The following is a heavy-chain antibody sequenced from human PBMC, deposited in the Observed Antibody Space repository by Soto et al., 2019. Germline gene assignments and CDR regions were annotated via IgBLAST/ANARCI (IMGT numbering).Heavy chain of an antibody. CDR1: GFTFGSYW. CDR3: ARAAYSSSSYYYYYGMDV. V-gene: IGHV3-7*03. D-gene: IGHD6-6*01. Sequence: GGSLRLSCATSGFTFGSYWMSWVRQAPGKGLEWVANIKQDGSEKYYVDSVKGRFTISRDNAKNSLYLQMNSLRAEDTAVYYCARAAYSSSSYYYYYGMDVWGQGTTVTVSS. J-gene: IGHJ6*02. CDR2: IKQDGSEK.